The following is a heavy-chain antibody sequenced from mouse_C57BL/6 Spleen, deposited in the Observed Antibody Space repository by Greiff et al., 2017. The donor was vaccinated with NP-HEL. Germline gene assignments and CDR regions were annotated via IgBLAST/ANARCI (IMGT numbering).Heavy chain of an antibody. V-gene: IGHV1-61*01. D-gene: IGHD3-2*02. Sequence: VQLKQPGAELVRPGSSVKLSCKASGYTFTSYWMDWVKQRPGQGLEWIGNIYPSDSETHYNQKFKDKATLTVDKSSSTAYMQLSSLTSEDSAVYYCARGGSSMDYWGQGTSVTVSS. CDR2: IYPSDSET. CDR3: ARGGSSMDY. CDR1: GYTFTSYW. J-gene: IGHJ4*01.